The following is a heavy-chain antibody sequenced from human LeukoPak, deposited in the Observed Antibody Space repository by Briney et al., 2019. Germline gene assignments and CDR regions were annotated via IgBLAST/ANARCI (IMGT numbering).Heavy chain of an antibody. CDR1: GFTFNSYW. J-gene: IGHJ3*02. CDR2: IKEDGSEK. CDR3: ARTVTTYAFDI. Sequence: GGSLRLSCAASGFTFNSYWMSWVRQAPGKGLEWVASIKEDGSEKYSVDSVKGRFTISRDDAKNSLYLQMNSLRAEDTAVYYCARTVTTYAFDIWGQGTMVTVSS. D-gene: IGHD4-17*01. V-gene: IGHV3-7*04.